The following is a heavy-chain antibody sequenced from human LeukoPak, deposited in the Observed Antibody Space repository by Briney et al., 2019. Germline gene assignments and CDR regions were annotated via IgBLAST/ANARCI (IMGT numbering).Heavy chain of an antibody. Sequence: GGSLRLSCAASGFTFSSYWMHWVRQAPGKGLVWVLRINSDGSSTSYADSVKGRFTISRDNAKNTLYLQMNSLRAEDTAVYYCASFGSYWVDYWGQGTLVTVSS. J-gene: IGHJ4*02. CDR2: INSDGSST. D-gene: IGHD1-26*01. V-gene: IGHV3-74*01. CDR1: GFTFSSYW. CDR3: ASFGSYWVDY.